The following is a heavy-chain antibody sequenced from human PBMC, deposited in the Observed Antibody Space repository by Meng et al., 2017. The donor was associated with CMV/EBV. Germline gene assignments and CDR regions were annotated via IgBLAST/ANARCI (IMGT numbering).Heavy chain of an antibody. CDR3: ARDRAADIVVVAFDWFDP. V-gene: IGHV4-38-2*02. J-gene: IGHJ5*02. D-gene: IGHD2-2*01. CDR1: GYSISSGYY. Sequence: SETLSLTCTVSGYSISSGYYWGWIRQPPGKGLEWIGSIYHSGSTYYNPSLKSRVTISVDTSKNQFSLKLSSVTAADTAVYYCARDRAADIVVVAFDWFDPWGQGTLVTVSS. CDR2: IYHSGST.